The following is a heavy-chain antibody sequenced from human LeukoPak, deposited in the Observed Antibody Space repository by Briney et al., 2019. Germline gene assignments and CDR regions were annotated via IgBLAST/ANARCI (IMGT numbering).Heavy chain of an antibody. CDR3: ARSRSGSVAGTSDY. CDR1: GFTFSRYA. D-gene: IGHD6-19*01. Sequence: RGSLRLSCAASGFTFSRYAMSWVRQAPGKGLEWVSSVSTDGDTYYTDSVKGRFTISRDVSRNTLFLQMISLRAEDTALYYCARSRSGSVAGTSDYWGQGTLVIVSS. CDR2: VSTDGDT. V-gene: IGHV3-23*01. J-gene: IGHJ4*02.